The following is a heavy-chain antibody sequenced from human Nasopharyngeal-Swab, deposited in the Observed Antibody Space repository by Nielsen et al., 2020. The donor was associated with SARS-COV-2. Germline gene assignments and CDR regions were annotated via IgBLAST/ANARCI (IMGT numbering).Heavy chain of an antibody. D-gene: IGHD2-21*01. J-gene: IGHJ5*02. CDR3: AKDQSINWFDP. Sequence: VRQAPGKGLEWVAVISYDGSNKYYADSVKGRFTISRDNSKNTLYLQMNSLRAEDMAVYYCAKDQSINWFDPWGQGTLVTVSS. CDR2: ISYDGSNK. V-gene: IGHV3-30*18.